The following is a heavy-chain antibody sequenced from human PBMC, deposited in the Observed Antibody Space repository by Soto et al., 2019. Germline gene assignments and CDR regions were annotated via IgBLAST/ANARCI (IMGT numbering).Heavy chain of an antibody. V-gene: IGHV1-2*04. CDR1: GYTFTGYY. CDR3: ARGQRLAGTWSKKLRFDP. Sequence: ASVKVSCKASGYTFTGYYMHWVRQAPGQGLEWMGWINPNSGGTNYAQKFQGWVTMTRDTSISTAYMELSRLRSDDTAVYYCARGQRLAGTWSKKLRFDPWGQGTLVTVSS. D-gene: IGHD6-19*01. J-gene: IGHJ5*02. CDR2: INPNSGGT.